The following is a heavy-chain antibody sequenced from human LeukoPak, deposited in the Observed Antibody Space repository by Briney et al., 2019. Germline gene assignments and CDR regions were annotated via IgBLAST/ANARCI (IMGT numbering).Heavy chain of an antibody. CDR3: ARVEDNYFDY. J-gene: IGHJ4*02. CDR1: GGSFSGYY. CDR2: INHSGST. Sequence: SGTLSLTCAVYGGSFSGYYWSWIRQPPGKGLEWIGEINHSGSTNYNPSLKSRVTISVDTSKNQFSLKLSSVTAADTAVYYCARVEDNYFDYWGQGTLVTVSS. D-gene: IGHD2-15*01. V-gene: IGHV4-34*01.